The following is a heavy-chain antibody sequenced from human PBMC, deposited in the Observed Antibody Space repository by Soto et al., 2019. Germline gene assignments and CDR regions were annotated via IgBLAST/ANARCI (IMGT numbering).Heavy chain of an antibody. V-gene: IGHV3-21*01. CDR1: GFTFSSYS. Sequence: PGGSLRLSCEGSGFTFSSYSMNWVRQAPGKGLEWVSSISGNGGYIYYADSVKGRFTISRDNSKNSLYLQMTSLRDEDTALYYCARDRQSYHLYGADYWGQGSLVTVSS. CDR3: ARDRQSYHLYGADY. D-gene: IGHD1-26*01. J-gene: IGHJ4*02. CDR2: ISGNGGYI.